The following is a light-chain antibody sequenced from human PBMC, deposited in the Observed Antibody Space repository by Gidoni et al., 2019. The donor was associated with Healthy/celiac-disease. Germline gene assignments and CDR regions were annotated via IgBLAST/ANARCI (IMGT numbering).Light chain of an antibody. CDR2: KAS. V-gene: IGKV1-5*03. CDR1: QSISSW. Sequence: DIQMTQSPSTLSASVGDRVTITCRASQSISSWLAWYQQKPGKAPKLLIYKASSLESGVPSRFSASGSGTEFTLTISSLQPDDFATYYCQQYNSYSRAFXGXTKVEIK. J-gene: IGKJ4*01. CDR3: QQYNSYSRA.